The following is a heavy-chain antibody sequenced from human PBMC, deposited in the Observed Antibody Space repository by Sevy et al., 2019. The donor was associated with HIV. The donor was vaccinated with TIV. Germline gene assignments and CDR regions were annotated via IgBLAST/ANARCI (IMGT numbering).Heavy chain of an antibody. D-gene: IGHD3-22*01. CDR2: IWFVGSNK. CDR1: GFTFSSYG. Sequence: GGSLRLSCAASGFTFSSYGMHWVRQAPGKGLEWVAVIWFVGSNKYYADSVKGRFTISRDNSKNTLYLQMNSLRAEDTAVYYCAMNYYDSSGSSFFFDYWGQGTLVTVSS. J-gene: IGHJ4*02. V-gene: IGHV3-33*01. CDR3: AMNYYDSSGSSFFFDY.